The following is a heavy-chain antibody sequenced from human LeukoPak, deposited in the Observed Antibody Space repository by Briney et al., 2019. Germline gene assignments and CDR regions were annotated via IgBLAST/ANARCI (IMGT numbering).Heavy chain of an antibody. CDR2: ISGSGGST. J-gene: IGHJ4*02. V-gene: IGHV3-23*01. Sequence: GGSLRLSCAASGFTFSSYVMSWVRQAPGKGLEWVSAISGSGGSTYYADSVKGRFTISRDNSKNTLYLQMSSLRAEDTAVYYCAKRGYGDYEVPFDYWGQGTLVTVSS. CDR1: GFTFSSYV. D-gene: IGHD4-17*01. CDR3: AKRGYGDYEVPFDY.